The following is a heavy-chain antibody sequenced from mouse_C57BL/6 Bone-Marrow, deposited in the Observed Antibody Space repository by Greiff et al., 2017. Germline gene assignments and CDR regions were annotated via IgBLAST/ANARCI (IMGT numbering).Heavy chain of an antibody. CDR1: GFSFNTYA. D-gene: IGHD1-1*01. CDR3: VRQGYYGRSGRNAMDY. V-gene: IGHV10-1*01. Sequence: EVMLVESGGGLVQPKGSLKLSCAASGFSFNTYAMNWVRQAPGKGLEWVARIRSKSNNYATYYADSVKDRFTISRDDSESMLYLQMNNLKTEDTAMYYCVRQGYYGRSGRNAMDYWGQGTSVTVSS. J-gene: IGHJ4*01. CDR2: IRSKSNNYAT.